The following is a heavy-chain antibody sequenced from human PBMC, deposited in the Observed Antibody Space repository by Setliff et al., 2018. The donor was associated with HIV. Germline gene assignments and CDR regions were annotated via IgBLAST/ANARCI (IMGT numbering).Heavy chain of an antibody. CDR1: GGSITSGSYY. CDR2: FYTSGST. V-gene: IGHV4-61*02. J-gene: IGHJ4*02. Sequence: SETLSLTCTVSGGSITSGSYYWSWIRQPAGKGLEWIGRFYTSGSTNYNPSLKSRVTMSVDTSKNQFSLKLSSVTVADTAVYYCARDRGSGSWFDFWGQGTLVTVSS. D-gene: IGHD1-26*01. CDR3: ARDRGSGSWFDF.